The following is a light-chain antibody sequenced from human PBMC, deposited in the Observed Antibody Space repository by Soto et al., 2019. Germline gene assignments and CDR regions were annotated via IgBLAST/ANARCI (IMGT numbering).Light chain of an antibody. V-gene: IGKV1-5*03. CDR3: QHYNSYSEA. J-gene: IGKJ1*01. CDR1: QTISSW. CDR2: KAS. Sequence: DIQMTQSPSTLSGSVGDRVSITCRASQTISSWLAWYQQKPGKAPKLLIYKASTLKSGVPSRFSGSGSGTEFTLTISSLQPDDFAAYYRQHYNSYSEAFDQGTKVDIK.